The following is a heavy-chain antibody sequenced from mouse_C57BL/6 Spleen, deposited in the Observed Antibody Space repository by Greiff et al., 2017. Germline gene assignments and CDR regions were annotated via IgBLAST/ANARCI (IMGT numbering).Heavy chain of an antibody. CDR3: AREVYYCASSPFYAMDY. J-gene: IGHJ4*01. CDR1: GYTFTSYW. D-gene: IGHD1-1*01. CDR2: INPSNGGT. Sequence: QVQLQQPGTELVKPGASVKLSCKASGYTFTSYWMHWVKQRPGQGLEWIGNINPSNGGTNYNEKFKSKATLTVDKSSSTAYMQLSSLTSEDSAVYYGAREVYYCASSPFYAMDYWGQGTSGTVSS. V-gene: IGHV1-53*01.